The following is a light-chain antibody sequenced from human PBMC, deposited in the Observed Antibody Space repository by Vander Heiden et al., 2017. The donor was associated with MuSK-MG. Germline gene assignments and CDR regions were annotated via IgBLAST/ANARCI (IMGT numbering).Light chain of an antibody. CDR3: QQCDTVPRT. CDR1: QSISSY. J-gene: IGKJ4*02. V-gene: IGKV1-39*01. CDR2: TAS. Sequence: IQMTQSPPSLSASAVDRVSITCRASQSISSYLNWYQQKLGKAPKLLIYTASSWETGIPARFSGSGSGTDFTLTISSLQPEDFAAYYCQQCDTVPRTFGEGTKVEIK.